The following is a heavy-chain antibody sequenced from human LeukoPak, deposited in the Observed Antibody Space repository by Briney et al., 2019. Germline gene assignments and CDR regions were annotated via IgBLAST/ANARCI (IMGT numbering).Heavy chain of an antibody. CDR3: ARRALGPIGAFDH. D-gene: IGHD5-12*01. Sequence: GGSLRLSCAASGFTFTSQWMTWVRQAPGKGLEWVANINQDGGEKYFLDSVKGRFTISRDNAMNSLYLQMNSLRAEDTAVYYCARRALGPIGAFDHWGQGALVTVSS. CDR2: INQDGGEK. CDR1: GFTFTSQW. V-gene: IGHV3-7*01. J-gene: IGHJ4*02.